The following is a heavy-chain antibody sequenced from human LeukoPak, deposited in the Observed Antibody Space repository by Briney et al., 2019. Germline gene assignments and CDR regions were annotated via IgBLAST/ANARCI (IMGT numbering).Heavy chain of an antibody. J-gene: IGHJ4*02. V-gene: IGHV1-69*01. CDR1: GGTFSSYA. D-gene: IGHD4-23*01. CDR3: ARDPIYGGNPGDDY. CDR2: IIPIFDTA. Sequence: SSVKVSCKASGGTFSSYAISWVRQAPGQGLEWMGGIIPIFDTANYAQKFQGRVTITADESTSTAYMELSSLRSEDTAVYYCARDPIYGGNPGDDYWGQGTLVTVSS.